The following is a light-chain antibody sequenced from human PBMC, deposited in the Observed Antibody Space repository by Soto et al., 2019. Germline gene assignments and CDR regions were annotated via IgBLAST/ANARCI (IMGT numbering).Light chain of an antibody. Sequence: DIQMTQSPSSLSASVGDRVTITCRASQSISHFLAWYQQKPGKVPKLLIYDASNLGSGVPSRFRCSGAGAEFTLTISGLQPDDFRTYYCQQYTSYSRAFCQGTQVDIK. CDR1: QSISHF. CDR2: DAS. J-gene: IGKJ1*01. V-gene: IGKV1-5*01. CDR3: QQYTSYSRA.